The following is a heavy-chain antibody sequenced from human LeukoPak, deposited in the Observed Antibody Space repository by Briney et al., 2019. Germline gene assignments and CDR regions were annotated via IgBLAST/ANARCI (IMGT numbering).Heavy chain of an antibody. Sequence: ASVKVSCKASGGTFSSYAISWVRQAPGQGLEWMGRIIPILGIANYAQKFQGRVTITADKSTSTAYMELSSLRSEDTAVYYCAREKVDSGYDSNWFDPWGQGTLVTVSS. V-gene: IGHV1-69*04. D-gene: IGHD5-12*01. J-gene: IGHJ5*02. CDR3: AREKVDSGYDSNWFDP. CDR1: GGTFSSYA. CDR2: IIPILGIA.